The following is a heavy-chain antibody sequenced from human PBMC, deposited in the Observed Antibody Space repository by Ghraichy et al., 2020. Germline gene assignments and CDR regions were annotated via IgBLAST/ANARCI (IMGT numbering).Heavy chain of an antibody. CDR1: GGSISSSSYY. CDR3: AAEPPRGY. J-gene: IGHJ4*02. V-gene: IGHV4-39*01. Sequence: SETLSLTCTVSGGSISSSSYYWGWIRQPPGKGLEWIGSIYYSGSTYYNPSLKSRVTIAVDTSKNQFALKLSSVTAADTAVYYCAAEPPRGYWGQGTLVTVSS. D-gene: IGHD1-26*01. CDR2: IYYSGST.